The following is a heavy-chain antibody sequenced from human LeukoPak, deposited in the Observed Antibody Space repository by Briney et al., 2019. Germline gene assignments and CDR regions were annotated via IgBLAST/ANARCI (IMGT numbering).Heavy chain of an antibody. D-gene: IGHD3-10*01. CDR2: IYYSGST. V-gene: IGHV4-31*03. CDR3: ARGPTTHYYGSGSP. J-gene: IGHJ5*02. CDR1: GGSISSGGYY. Sequence: SETLSLTCTVSGGSISSGGYYWSWIRQHPGKGLEWIGYIYYSGSTYYNPSLKSRVTISVDTSKNQFSLKLSSVTAADTAVYYCARGPTTHYYGSGSPWGQGTLVTVSS.